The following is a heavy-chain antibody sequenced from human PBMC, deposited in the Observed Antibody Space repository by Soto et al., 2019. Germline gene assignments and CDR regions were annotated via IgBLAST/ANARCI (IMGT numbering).Heavy chain of an antibody. CDR3: VKVHRALEN. D-gene: IGHD3-10*01. J-gene: IGHJ4*02. V-gene: IGHV3-72*01. Sequence: PGGSLRLSCAAAGFTFSDSYMDWVRQAPGKGLDWVGRIRNKPNSYTTEYAASVRGRFTISRDDSKNSLYRQMNSLKTEDTAVYYCVKVHRALENWGQGTLVTVSS. CDR2: IRNKPNSYTT. CDR1: GFTFSDSY.